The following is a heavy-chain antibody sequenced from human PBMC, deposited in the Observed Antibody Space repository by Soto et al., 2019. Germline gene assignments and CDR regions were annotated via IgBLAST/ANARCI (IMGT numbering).Heavy chain of an antibody. CDR3: ARDLREPYYYGSGSYPYYYYYGMDV. D-gene: IGHD3-10*01. J-gene: IGHJ6*02. CDR2: IKQDGSEK. Sequence: GSLRLSCAASGFTFSSYWMSWVRQAPGKGLEWVANIKQDGSEKYYVDSVKGRFTISRDNAKNSLYLQMNSLRAEDTAVYYCARDLREPYYYGSGSYPYYYYYGMDVWGQGTTVTVSS. CDR1: GFTFSSYW. V-gene: IGHV3-7*01.